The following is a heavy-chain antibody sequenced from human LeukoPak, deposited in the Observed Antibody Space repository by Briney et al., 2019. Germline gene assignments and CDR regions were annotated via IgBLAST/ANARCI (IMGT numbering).Heavy chain of an antibody. CDR2: INHSGST. Sequence: PSETLSLTCEVSGGAISSHYWSWIRQPPGKGLEWIGEINHSGSTNYNPSLKSRVTISVDTSKNQFSLKLSSVTAADTAVYYCARSGYFDWLPHRHIYYMDVWGKGTTVTVSS. CDR1: GGAISSHY. CDR3: ARSGYFDWLPHRHIYYMDV. V-gene: IGHV4-34*01. D-gene: IGHD3-9*01. J-gene: IGHJ6*03.